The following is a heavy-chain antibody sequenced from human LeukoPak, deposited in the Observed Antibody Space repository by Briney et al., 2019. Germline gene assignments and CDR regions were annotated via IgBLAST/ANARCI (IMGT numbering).Heavy chain of an antibody. Sequence: GGSLRLSCAASGFTVSGNYMSWVRQAPGKGLEWVSIVYSDDTTYYADSVEGRFTISRDTSKNTVYLQVNSLRAEDTAVYYCARALPASSHTSFDYWGQGTRVTVSS. CDR2: VYSDDTT. D-gene: IGHD2-2*01. CDR1: GFTVSGNY. V-gene: IGHV3-66*01. J-gene: IGHJ4*02. CDR3: ARALPASSHTSFDY.